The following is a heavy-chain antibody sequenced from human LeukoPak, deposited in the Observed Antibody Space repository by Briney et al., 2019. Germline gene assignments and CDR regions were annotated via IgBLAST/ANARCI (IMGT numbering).Heavy chain of an antibody. CDR1: GYTFTSYD. CDR3: ARALSWTTDSYYYMDV. Sequence: VASVKVSCKASGYTFTSYDINWVRQATGQGLEWMGWMNPNSGNTGYAQKFQGRATMTKNTSITTAYMELSSLRSEDTAVYYCARALSWTTDSYYYMDVWGKGTTVTVSS. CDR2: MNPNSGNT. V-gene: IGHV1-8*01. J-gene: IGHJ6*03. D-gene: IGHD3/OR15-3a*01.